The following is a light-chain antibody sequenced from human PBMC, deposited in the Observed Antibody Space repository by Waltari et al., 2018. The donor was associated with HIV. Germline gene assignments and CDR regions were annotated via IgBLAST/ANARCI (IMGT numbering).Light chain of an antibody. J-gene: IGKJ3*01. Sequence: DIPLTQSPSTVSASVGDRITITCRASQTFYNWLAWYQQRPGKAPKLLIYKASTLESGVPSSFSGSGSGTEFTLTINGLQSDDFATYYCQQYYSYSTFGPGTKVDIK. V-gene: IGKV1-5*03. CDR3: QQYYSYST. CDR2: KAS. CDR1: QTFYNW.